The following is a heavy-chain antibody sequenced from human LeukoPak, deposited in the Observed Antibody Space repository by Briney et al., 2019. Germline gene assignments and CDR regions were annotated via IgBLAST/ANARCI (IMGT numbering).Heavy chain of an antibody. CDR3: ARGRGDILTSY. CDR1: GYTFISYD. V-gene: IGHV1-8*01. D-gene: IGHD3-9*01. CDR2: MNPNSDNT. J-gene: IGHJ4*02. Sequence: ASVKVSCKASGYTFISYDINWVRQATGQGLEWMGWMNPNSDNTGYAQKFQGRVTMARNTSISTAYMELSSLRSEDTAVYYCARGRGDILTSYWGQGTLVTVSS.